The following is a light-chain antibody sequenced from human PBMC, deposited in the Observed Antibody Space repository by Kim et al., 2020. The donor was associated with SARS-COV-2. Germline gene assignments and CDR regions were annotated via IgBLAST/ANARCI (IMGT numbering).Light chain of an antibody. Sequence: SVSPGERATLSCRASQSVSSNLAWYQQKPGQAPRLLIYGASTRATGIPARFSGSGSGTEFTLTISSLQSEDFAVYYCQQYNNWPPIFGQGTKLEIK. CDR1: QSVSSN. V-gene: IGKV3-15*01. CDR2: GAS. CDR3: QQYNNWPPI. J-gene: IGKJ2*01.